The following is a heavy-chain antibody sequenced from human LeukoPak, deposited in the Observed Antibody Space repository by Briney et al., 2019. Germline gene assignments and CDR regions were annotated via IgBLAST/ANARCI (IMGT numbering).Heavy chain of an antibody. V-gene: IGHV1-3*01. CDR1: GYTFS. CDR2: ISGGTGSP. CDR3: ARGRYYSDSSYYYFDS. Sequence: ASVKVSCKASGYTFSVHWVRQAPGQAPEWMGWISGGTGSPKYSQRFQGRVTITRDTSARTAYMALSSLRPTDTAVYFCARGRYYSDSSYYYFDSWGQGTLVTVSS. D-gene: IGHD3-22*01. J-gene: IGHJ4*02.